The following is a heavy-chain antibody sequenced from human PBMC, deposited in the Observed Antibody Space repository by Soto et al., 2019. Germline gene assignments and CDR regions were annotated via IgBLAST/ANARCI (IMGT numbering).Heavy chain of an antibody. V-gene: IGHV3-30*18. CDR2: VSHDGRNT. CDR3: AKGGRQWLVTSDFNY. CDR1: GFTFSDYA. J-gene: IGHJ4*02. D-gene: IGHD6-19*01. Sequence: VQLVESGGGVVKPGRSLRLSCAASGFTFSDYAMHWVRQAPGKGLEWVAVVSHDGRNTHYADSVKGRFTISRDSSKNKVSLEMTSLRAEDTAVYYCAKGGRQWLVTSDFNYWGQGALVTVSS.